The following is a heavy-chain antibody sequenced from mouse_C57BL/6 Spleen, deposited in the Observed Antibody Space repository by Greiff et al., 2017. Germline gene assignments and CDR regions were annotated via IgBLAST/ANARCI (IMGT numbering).Heavy chain of an antibody. CDR3: ARRYGSSYPYFDY. J-gene: IGHJ2*01. CDR1: GYAFSSYW. D-gene: IGHD1-1*01. Sequence: VQLQQSGAELVKPGASVKISCKASGYAFSSYWMNWVKQRPGTGLEWIGQIYPGDGDTNYNGKFKGKATLTADKSSSTAYMQRSRLTSEDSAVYFCARRYGSSYPYFDYWGQGTTLTVSS. CDR2: IYPGDGDT. V-gene: IGHV1-80*01.